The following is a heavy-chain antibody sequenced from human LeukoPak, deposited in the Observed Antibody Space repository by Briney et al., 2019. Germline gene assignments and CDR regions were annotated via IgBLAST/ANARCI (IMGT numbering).Heavy chain of an antibody. CDR2: FYYSGST. Sequence: SETLSLTCTVSGGSISNYYWNWIRQPPGKGLEWIGNFYYSGSTTYNPSLKCRVTISVDTSRNQFSLRLTSVTAADTAVYYCARGFQQLVSVWGQGTLVSVSS. V-gene: IGHV4-59*01. D-gene: IGHD6-13*01. J-gene: IGHJ4*02. CDR1: GGSISNYY. CDR3: ARGFQQLVSV.